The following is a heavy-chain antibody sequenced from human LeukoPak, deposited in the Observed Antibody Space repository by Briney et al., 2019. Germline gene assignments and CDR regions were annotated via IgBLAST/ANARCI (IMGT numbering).Heavy chain of an antibody. CDR2: IYYSGST. CDR3: ARDRIVGALDY. J-gene: IGHJ4*02. CDR1: GGSVNSGDYY. D-gene: IGHD1-26*01. Sequence: SETLSLTCTVSGGSVNSGDYYWSWIRQPPGQGLEWIAYIYYSGSTNYNPSLKSRVTISVDTSKNQFSLKLSSVTAADTAVYYCARDRIVGALDYWGQGTLVTVSS. V-gene: IGHV4-61*08.